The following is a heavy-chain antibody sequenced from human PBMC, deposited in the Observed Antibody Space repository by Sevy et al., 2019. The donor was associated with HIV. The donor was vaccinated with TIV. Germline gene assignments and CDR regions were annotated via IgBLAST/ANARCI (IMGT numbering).Heavy chain of an antibody. CDR2: IRSKANSYAT. V-gene: IGHV3-73*01. D-gene: IGHD6-13*01. J-gene: IGHJ6*02. CDR1: GFTFSGSA. CDR3: TRPKIAAAGTNYYYGMDV. Sequence: GGSLRLSCAASGFTFSGSAMHWVRQASGKGLEWVGRIRSKANSYATAYAASVKGRFTISRDVSKNTAYLQMNSLKTEDTAVYYCTRPKIAAAGTNYYYGMDVWGQGTTVTVSS.